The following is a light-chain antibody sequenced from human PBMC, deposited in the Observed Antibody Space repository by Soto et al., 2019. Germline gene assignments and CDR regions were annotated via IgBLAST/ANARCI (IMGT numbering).Light chain of an antibody. CDR3: HQSGSSPPYT. CDR1: QSVSNNY. V-gene: IGKV3-20*01. J-gene: IGKJ2*01. CDR2: GSS. Sequence: EVVLTQSPGTLSLSPRERATLSCRASQSVSNNYLAWYQQKPGQSPKRLIFGSSDSANGIPDRFSGSGSGTDFPLNISSLEPEDFAVYYCHQSGSSPPYTFGQGTKLEIK.